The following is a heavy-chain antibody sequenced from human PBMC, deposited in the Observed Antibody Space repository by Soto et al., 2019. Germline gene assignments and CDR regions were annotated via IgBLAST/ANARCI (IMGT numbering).Heavy chain of an antibody. J-gene: IGHJ4*02. CDR1: GFTVSSSY. V-gene: IGHV3-53*01. CDR2: IYSGGST. D-gene: IGHD1-26*01. Sequence: EVQLVESGGGLIQPGGSLRLSCAASGFTVSSSYMTWVRQAPGKGLEWVSVIYSGGSTYYADSVKGRFTISRDNSKNTLYLQMNSLRAEDTALYYCARDSGNRNFFDYWGQGTLVNVSS. CDR3: ARDSGNRNFFDY.